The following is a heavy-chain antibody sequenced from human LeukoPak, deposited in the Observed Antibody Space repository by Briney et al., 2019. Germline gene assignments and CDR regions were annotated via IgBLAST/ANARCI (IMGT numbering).Heavy chain of an antibody. CDR3: ARDRSSSDY. D-gene: IGHD3-10*01. CDR2: TSYNGNT. CDR1: GYTFSNYG. Sequence: ASVKVSCKASGYTFSNYGISWVRQAPGLGLEWMGWTSYNGNTNYAQKFQDRVTMTTDTSTTTAYMELRSLESDDTAIYYCARDRSSSDYWGQGTLVTVSS. V-gene: IGHV1-18*04. J-gene: IGHJ4*02.